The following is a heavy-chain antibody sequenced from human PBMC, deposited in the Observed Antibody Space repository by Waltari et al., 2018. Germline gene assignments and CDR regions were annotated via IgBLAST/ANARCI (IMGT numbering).Heavy chain of an antibody. D-gene: IGHD3-10*01. V-gene: IGHV3-9*01. J-gene: IGHJ6*03. CDR2: ISWNSGSI. CDR3: AKAEKFGEFPTYYYYYIDV. Sequence: EVQLVESGGGLVQPGRSLRLSCAASGFTFDDYAMHWVRQAPGKGLEWVSGISWNSGSIGYADSVKGRFTISRDNAKNSLYLQMNSLRAEDTALYYCAKAEKFGEFPTYYYYYIDVWGKGTTVTVSS. CDR1: GFTFDDYA.